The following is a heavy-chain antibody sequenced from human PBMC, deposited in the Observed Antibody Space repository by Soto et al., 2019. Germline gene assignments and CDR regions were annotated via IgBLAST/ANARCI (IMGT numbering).Heavy chain of an antibody. Sequence: QVQLVQSGAEVKKPGASVKVSCKASGYTFTSYGISWVRQAPGQGLEWMGWISAYNGNTKNAQKLQGRVTMTTDTTPSTAYMELRSLRSGDTAVYYCARDSPPVDYWGQGTLVTVSS. CDR3: ARDSPPVDY. CDR2: ISAYNGNT. V-gene: IGHV1-18*01. J-gene: IGHJ4*02. CDR1: GYTFTSYG.